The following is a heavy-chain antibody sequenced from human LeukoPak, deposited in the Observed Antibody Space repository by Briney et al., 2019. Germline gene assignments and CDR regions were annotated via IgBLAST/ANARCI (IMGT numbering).Heavy chain of an antibody. V-gene: IGHV4-34*01. CDR2: INRSGST. J-gene: IGHJ4*02. Sequence: PSETLSLTCAVYGGSFSGYYWSWIRQPPGEGLEWIGGINRSGSTKYNPSLKSRVTMSVDMSKNHFSLKLNSVTAADTAVYYCARDGDYYGSGIPFDFWGQGTLVTVSS. D-gene: IGHD3-10*01. CDR1: GGSFSGYY. CDR3: ARDGDYYGSGIPFDF.